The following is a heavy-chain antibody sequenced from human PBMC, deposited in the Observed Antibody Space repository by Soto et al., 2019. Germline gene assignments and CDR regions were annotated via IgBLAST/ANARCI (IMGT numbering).Heavy chain of an antibody. CDR1: GFTFSDYA. CDR2: VSLSGGST. V-gene: IGHV3-23*01. CDR3: ANRFCYYYDSSGCLKNGGFDY. Sequence: PGGSLRLSCTASGFTFSDYAMTWVRQAPGKGLDWVSAVSLSGGSTYYADSVKGRFTISRDNSKNTLYLQMNSLRAEDTAVYYCANRFCYYYDSSGCLKNGGFDYWGQGTLVTVSS. J-gene: IGHJ4*02. D-gene: IGHD3-22*01.